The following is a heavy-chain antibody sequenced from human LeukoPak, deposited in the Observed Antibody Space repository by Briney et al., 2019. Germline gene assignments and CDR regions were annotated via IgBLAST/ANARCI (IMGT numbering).Heavy chain of an antibody. CDR1: GFTFTSYW. V-gene: IGHV3-7*01. D-gene: IGHD2-8*02. CDR2: IKQDGSEK. CDR3: ARAGRYGTGCPDY. Sequence: GGSLRLSCAASGFTFTSYWMTWVRQAPGKGLEWVANIKQDGSEKYYVDSVKGRFTISRDNAKNSLYLQMDSLRVEDTAVYYCARAGRYGTGCPDYWGQGTQVTVSS. J-gene: IGHJ4*02.